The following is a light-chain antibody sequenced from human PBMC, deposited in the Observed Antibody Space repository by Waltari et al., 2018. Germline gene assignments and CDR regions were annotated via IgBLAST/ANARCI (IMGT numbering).Light chain of an antibody. V-gene: IGLV2-14*01. CDR3: SSYTSSSTYVV. CDR2: DVS. J-gene: IGLJ2*01. Sequence: QSALTQPASVSGSPGQSITISCTGTSSAGGGYNYVSWYQQHPGNAPKLIIYDVSKRPSGVSNRFSGSKSGNTASLTISGLQAEDEADYYCSSYTSSSTYVVFGGGTKLTVL. CDR1: SSAGGGYNY.